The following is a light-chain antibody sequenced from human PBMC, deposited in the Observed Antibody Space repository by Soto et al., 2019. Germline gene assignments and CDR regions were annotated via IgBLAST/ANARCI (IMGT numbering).Light chain of an antibody. CDR1: QGINDN. J-gene: IGKJ1*01. V-gene: IGKV1-17*03. Sequence: DIQMTQSPSAMSASVGYRVTITCRASQGINDNLAWFQQKPGQVPKRLIYGAFSLQRGVPSRFSGSGSGTEFTLIISSLQPDDFATYYCQQYNSYSWTFGQGTKVDIK. CDR3: QQYNSYSWT. CDR2: GAF.